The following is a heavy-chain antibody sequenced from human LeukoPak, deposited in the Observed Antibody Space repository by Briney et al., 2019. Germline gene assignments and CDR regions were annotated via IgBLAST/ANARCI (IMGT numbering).Heavy chain of an antibody. CDR3: AKSGGYGLIDY. Sequence: SETLSLTCSVSGASISSYYWSWIRQPAGKGLEWIGRIYTSGNTNYNPSLKSRVTISVDTSKNQVSLKMSSVTAADTAVYYCAKSGGYGLIDYWGQGTLVTVSS. CDR2: IYTSGNT. CDR1: GASISSYY. V-gene: IGHV4-4*07. D-gene: IGHD6-25*01. J-gene: IGHJ4*01.